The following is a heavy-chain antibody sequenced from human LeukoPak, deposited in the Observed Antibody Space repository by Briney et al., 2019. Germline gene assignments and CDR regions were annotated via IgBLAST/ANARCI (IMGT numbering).Heavy chain of an antibody. CDR2: ISWDGGST. CDR1: GFTFDDYT. Sequence: GGSLRLSCAASGFTFDDYTMHWVRQAPGKGLEWVSLISWDGGSTYYADSVKGRFTISRDNSKNSLYLQMNSLRTEDTALYCCARAYDYNFYYYYYGMDVWGQGTTVTVSS. V-gene: IGHV3-43*01. J-gene: IGHJ6*02. D-gene: IGHD4-11*01. CDR3: ARAYDYNFYYYYYGMDV.